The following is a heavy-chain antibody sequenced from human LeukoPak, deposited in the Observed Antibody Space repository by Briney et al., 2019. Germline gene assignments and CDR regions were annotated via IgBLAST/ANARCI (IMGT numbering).Heavy chain of an antibody. D-gene: IGHD3-22*01. CDR3: ARQGGITMIVVIITDDAFDI. Sequence: ASETLSLTCSVSRGSISSSTFYWGWIRQPPGKGLEWIGSIFSGGSTYYNPSLKSRVTISVDTSKNQFSLKLSSVTAADTAVYYCARQGGITMIVVIITDDAFDIWGQGTMVTVSS. V-gene: IGHV4-39*01. CDR2: IFSGGST. J-gene: IGHJ3*02. CDR1: RGSISSSTFY.